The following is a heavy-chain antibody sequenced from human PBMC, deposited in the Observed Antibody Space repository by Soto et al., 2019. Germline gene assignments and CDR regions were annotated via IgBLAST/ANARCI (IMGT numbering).Heavy chain of an antibody. Sequence: GASVKVSCKASGYTFTSYDINWVRQATGQGLEWMGWMNPNSGNAGYAQKFQGRVTMTRNTSISTAYMELSSLRSEDTAVYYCARDGSLLWFGEVAAFDIWGQGTMVT. V-gene: IGHV1-8*01. J-gene: IGHJ3*02. CDR2: MNPNSGNA. D-gene: IGHD3-10*01. CDR3: ARDGSLLWFGEVAAFDI. CDR1: GYTFTSYD.